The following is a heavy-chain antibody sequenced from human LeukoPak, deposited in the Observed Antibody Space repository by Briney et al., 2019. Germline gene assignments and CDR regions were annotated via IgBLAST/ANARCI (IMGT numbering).Heavy chain of an antibody. CDR1: GFTFSSYG. Sequence: PGGSLRLSCAASGFTFSSYGMHWVRQAPGKGLEWVAFMRYDGSNKYYADSVKGRFTISRDNSKNTLYLQMKSLRSEDTAVYYCARGYSSGWYEPRLRANFDYWGQGTLVTVSS. D-gene: IGHD6-19*01. CDR2: MRYDGSNK. J-gene: IGHJ4*02. CDR3: ARGYSSGWYEPRLRANFDY. V-gene: IGHV3-30*02.